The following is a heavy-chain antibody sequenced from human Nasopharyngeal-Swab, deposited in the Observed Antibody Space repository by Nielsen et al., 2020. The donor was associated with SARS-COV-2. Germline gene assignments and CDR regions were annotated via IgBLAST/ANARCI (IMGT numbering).Heavy chain of an antibody. CDR1: GFTFSSYS. V-gene: IGHV3-21*01. Sequence: GESLKISCAASGFTFSSYSMNWVRQAPGKGLEWASSISSSSSYIYYADSVKGRFTISRDNAKNSLYLQMNSLRAEDTAVYYCASPRGYSYGAFDYWGQGTLVTVSS. D-gene: IGHD5-18*01. CDR3: ASPRGYSYGAFDY. CDR2: ISSSSSYI. J-gene: IGHJ4*02.